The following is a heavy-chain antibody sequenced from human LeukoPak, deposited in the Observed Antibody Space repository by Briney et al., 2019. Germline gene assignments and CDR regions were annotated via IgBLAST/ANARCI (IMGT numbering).Heavy chain of an antibody. V-gene: IGHV1-24*01. Sequence: ASVKVSCKVSGYTLTELSMHWVRQAPGKGLEWMGGFDPEDGETIYAQKFQGRVIMTEDTSTDTAYMELSSLRSEDTAVYYCARDKARGIAARLSSYGMDVWGQGTTVTVSS. CDR2: FDPEDGET. J-gene: IGHJ6*02. CDR3: ARDKARGIAARLSSYGMDV. CDR1: GYTLTELS. D-gene: IGHD6-6*01.